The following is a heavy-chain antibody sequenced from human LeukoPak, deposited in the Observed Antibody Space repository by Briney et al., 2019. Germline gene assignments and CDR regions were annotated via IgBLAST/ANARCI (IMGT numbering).Heavy chain of an antibody. D-gene: IGHD6-19*01. Sequence: GGSLRLSCAASGFTFDDYTMHWVRQAPGKGLEWVSLFSWDGGSKYYADSVKGRFTISRDNAKNSLYLQMNSLRAEDTALYYCAKGQLRAVAGYFDLWGRGTLVTVSS. CDR1: GFTFDDYT. V-gene: IGHV3-43*01. CDR3: AKGQLRAVAGYFDL. J-gene: IGHJ2*01. CDR2: FSWDGGSK.